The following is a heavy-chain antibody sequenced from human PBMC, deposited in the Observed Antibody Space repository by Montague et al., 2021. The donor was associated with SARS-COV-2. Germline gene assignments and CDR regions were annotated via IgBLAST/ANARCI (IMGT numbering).Heavy chain of an antibody. V-gene: IGHV4-34*01. CDR3: ARHVCSSCHRLEY. CDR2: GGT. J-gene: IGHJ4*02. D-gene: IGHD2-2*01. Sequence: GGTNYNPSLKSRVTLSIDMSKNQFSLNLESVTAADTAVYYCARHVCSSCHRLEYWGQGTQVTVPS.